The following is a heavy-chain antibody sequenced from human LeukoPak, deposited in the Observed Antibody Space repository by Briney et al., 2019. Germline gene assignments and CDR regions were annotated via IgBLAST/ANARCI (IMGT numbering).Heavy chain of an antibody. CDR3: AKDIGWNYYYYMDV. Sequence: PGGSLRLSCAASGFTFSDYYMSWIRQAPGKGLEWVSYISSSGSTIYYADSVKGRFTISRDNAKNSLYLQMNSLRAEDTALYYCAKDIGWNYYYYMDVWGKGTTVTVSS. D-gene: IGHD1-26*01. CDR2: ISSSGSTI. CDR1: GFTFSDYY. J-gene: IGHJ6*03. V-gene: IGHV3-11*01.